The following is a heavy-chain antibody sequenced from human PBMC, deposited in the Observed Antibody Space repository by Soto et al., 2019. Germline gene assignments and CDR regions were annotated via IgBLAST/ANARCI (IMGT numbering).Heavy chain of an antibody. V-gene: IGHV1-24*01. CDR2: FDPEDGET. D-gene: IGHD2-21*02. Sequence: ASVKVSCKVSGYTLTELSMHWVRQAPGKGLEWMGGFDPEDGETIYAQKFQGRVTMTTDTSTGTAYMEMSSLRSDDTAVYYCARDGRTREYCGGDCYSNWGQGTLVTVSS. CDR1: GYTLTELS. CDR3: ARDGRTREYCGGDCYSN. J-gene: IGHJ4*02.